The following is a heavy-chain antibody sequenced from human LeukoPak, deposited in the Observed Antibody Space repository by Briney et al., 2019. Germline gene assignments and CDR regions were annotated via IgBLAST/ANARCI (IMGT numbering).Heavy chain of an antibody. Sequence: SETLSLTCTVSGVSISSGGYYWRWLRQHPGKGLEWIGYIYYSGSTYYNPSLKSRVTISVDTSKNQFSLKLSSVTAADTAVYYCARGETVTTVHQYYYYGMDVWGQGTTVTVSS. D-gene: IGHD4-11*01. CDR3: ARGETVTTVHQYYYYGMDV. V-gene: IGHV4-31*03. J-gene: IGHJ6*02. CDR1: GVSISSGGYY. CDR2: IYYSGST.